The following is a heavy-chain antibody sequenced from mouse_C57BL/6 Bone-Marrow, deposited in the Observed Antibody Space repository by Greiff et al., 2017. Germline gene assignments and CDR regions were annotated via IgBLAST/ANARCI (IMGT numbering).Heavy chain of an antibody. D-gene: IGHD1-1*01. J-gene: IGHJ3*01. Sequence: EVQLQQSGPELVKPGASVKIPCKASGYTFTDYNMDWVKQSHGKSLEWIGDINPNNGGTIYNQKFKGKATLTVDKSSSTAYMELRSLTSEDTAVYYCASRGYGSSPFAYWGQGTLVTVSA. V-gene: IGHV1-18*01. CDR1: GYTFTDYN. CDR3: ASRGYGSSPFAY. CDR2: INPNNGGT.